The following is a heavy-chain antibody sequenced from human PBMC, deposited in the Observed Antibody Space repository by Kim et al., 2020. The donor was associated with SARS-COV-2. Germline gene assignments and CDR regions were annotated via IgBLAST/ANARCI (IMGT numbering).Heavy chain of an antibody. V-gene: IGHV3-74*01. CDR2: ISSDGITV. J-gene: IGHJ4*02. D-gene: IGHD1-26*01. Sequence: GGSLRLSCAASGFTLTKYWMHWVRQAPGKGLVWVSRISSDGITVNYADSVKGRFTISRDNAKNRLYLQMNSLRADDTAVYYCTRVVEGAAGLWDYWGEGT. CDR3: TRVVEGAAGLWDY. CDR1: GFTLTKYW.